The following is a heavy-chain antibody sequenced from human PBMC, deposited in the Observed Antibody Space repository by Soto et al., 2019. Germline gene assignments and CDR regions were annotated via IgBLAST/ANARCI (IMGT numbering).Heavy chain of an antibody. CDR1: GFTFSSYA. CDR2: ISYDGSNK. D-gene: IGHD3-9*01. Sequence: GGSLRLSCTASGFTFSSYAMHWVRQAPGKGLEWVAVISYDGSNKYYADSVKGRLTISRDNSKNTLYLQMNSLRAEDTAVYYCARDNGVTSLRYFDWLSRSPYGMDVWGQGTTVTVSS. V-gene: IGHV3-30-3*01. CDR3: ARDNGVTSLRYFDWLSRSPYGMDV. J-gene: IGHJ6*02.